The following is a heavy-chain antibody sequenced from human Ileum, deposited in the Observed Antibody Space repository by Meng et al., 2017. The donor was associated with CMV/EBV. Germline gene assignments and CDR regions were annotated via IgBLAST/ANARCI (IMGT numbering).Heavy chain of an antibody. CDR3: TPLDYSDF. Sequence: LSCAASGFTFNNAWMNWVPQAPGKGLEWVGRIGRKTDGGTTDYAAPVKGRFTISRDDSKDTLYLQMNNLKTEDTGVYYCTPLDYSDFWGQGTLVTVSS. J-gene: IGHJ4*02. V-gene: IGHV3-15*07. CDR1: GFTFNNAW. CDR2: IGRKTDGGTT.